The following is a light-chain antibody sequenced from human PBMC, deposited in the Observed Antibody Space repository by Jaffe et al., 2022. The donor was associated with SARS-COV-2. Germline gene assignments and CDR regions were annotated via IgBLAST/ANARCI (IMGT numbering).Light chain of an antibody. Sequence: QSVLTQPPSASGTPGQRVTISCSGRSSNIGSNTVNWYQQLPGTAPKLLIYDNNQRPSGVPDRFSGSKSGTSASLAISGLQSEDEADYYCATWDDSLKGVFGSGTKVTVL. V-gene: IGLV1-44*01. J-gene: IGLJ1*01. CDR3: ATWDDSLKGV. CDR1: SSNIGSNT. CDR2: DNN.